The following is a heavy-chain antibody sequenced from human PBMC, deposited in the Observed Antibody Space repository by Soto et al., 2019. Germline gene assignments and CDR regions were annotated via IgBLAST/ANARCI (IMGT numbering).Heavy chain of an antibody. CDR3: ARDLTTYGSPHFDY. CDR2: INSGGTYR. J-gene: IGHJ4*02. Sequence: EVQLVESGGGLVKRGGSLTLSCAASGFMFSSYRMNWVRQAPGKGLEWVSSINSGGTYRYYADSVQGRFTISRNNARNSFYLQMNSLGVEDTAVYYRARDLTTYGSPHFDYWGQGTLVTVFS. CDR1: GFMFSSYR. V-gene: IGHV3-21*06. D-gene: IGHD3-10*01.